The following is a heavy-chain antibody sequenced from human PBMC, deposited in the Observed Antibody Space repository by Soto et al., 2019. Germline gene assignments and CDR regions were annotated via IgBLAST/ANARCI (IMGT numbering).Heavy chain of an antibody. CDR1: GFSLSTSGVG. Sequence: QITLKESGPPLVKPTQTLTLTCTFSGFSLSTSGVGVGWIRQPPGKALEWLALIYWDDDKRYSPSLKSRLTITKDTSKNQVVLTMTNMDPVDTATYYCAHTHIAAAGSWFDPWGQGTLVTVSS. V-gene: IGHV2-5*02. CDR2: IYWDDDK. J-gene: IGHJ5*02. D-gene: IGHD6-13*01. CDR3: AHTHIAAAGSWFDP.